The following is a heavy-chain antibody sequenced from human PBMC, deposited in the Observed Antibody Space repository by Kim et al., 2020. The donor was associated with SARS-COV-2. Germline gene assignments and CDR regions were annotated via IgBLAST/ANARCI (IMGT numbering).Heavy chain of an antibody. J-gene: IGHJ3*02. CDR1: GGSISSGGYY. D-gene: IGHD6-19*01. V-gene: IGHV4-31*03. Sequence: SETLSLTCTVSGGSISSGGYYWSWIRQHPGKGLEWIGYIYYSGSTYYNPSLKSRVTISVDTSKNQFSLKLSSVTAADTAVYYCAREASSGWYSGAFDIWGQGTMVTVSS. CDR3: AREASSGWYSGAFDI. CDR2: IYYSGST.